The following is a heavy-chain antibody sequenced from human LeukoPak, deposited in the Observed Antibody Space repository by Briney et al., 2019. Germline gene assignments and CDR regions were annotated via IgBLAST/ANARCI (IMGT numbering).Heavy chain of an antibody. D-gene: IGHD3-10*01. CDR3: ARQDRAYDYGSGSYSRWFDP. CDR2: IYYSGST. Sequence: SETLSLTCAVYGGSFSGYYWGWIRQPPGKGLEWIGTIYYSGSTYYNPSLKSRVTISVDTSKNQFSLKLTSVTAADTAVYYCARQDRAYDYGSGSYSRWFDPWGLGTLVTVSS. J-gene: IGHJ5*02. V-gene: IGHV4-34*01. CDR1: GGSFSGYY.